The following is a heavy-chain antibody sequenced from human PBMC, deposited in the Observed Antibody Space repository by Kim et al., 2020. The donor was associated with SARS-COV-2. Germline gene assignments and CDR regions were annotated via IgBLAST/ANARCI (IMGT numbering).Heavy chain of an antibody. D-gene: IGHD4-4*01. Sequence: SETLSLTCTVSGGSISSYNYYWGWIRQPPGKGLEWIGSSFYGGNTYYNPSLKSRVTIFVDTSKNQFYLILNSMTAADTAVYYCATLPYSDSWDDYWGQGTLVTVSS. CDR2: SFYGGNT. CDR3: ATLPYSDSWDDY. V-gene: IGHV4-39*01. J-gene: IGHJ4*02. CDR1: GGSISSYNYY.